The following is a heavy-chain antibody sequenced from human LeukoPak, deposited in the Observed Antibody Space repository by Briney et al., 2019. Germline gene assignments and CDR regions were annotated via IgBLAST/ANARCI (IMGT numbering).Heavy chain of an antibody. J-gene: IGHJ3*02. CDR3: AKGTPTYYYDSSGYLDAFDI. CDR1: VFTFSSYW. V-gene: IGHV3-30*18. Sequence: PGGSVRLSCAASVFTFSSYWISWVRQAPWKGLEWVAVISCDGSNKYYADSVKGRFTISRDNSKNTLYLQMNSLRAEDTAVYYCAKGTPTYYYDSSGYLDAFDIWGQGTMVTVSS. CDR2: ISCDGSNK. D-gene: IGHD3-22*01.